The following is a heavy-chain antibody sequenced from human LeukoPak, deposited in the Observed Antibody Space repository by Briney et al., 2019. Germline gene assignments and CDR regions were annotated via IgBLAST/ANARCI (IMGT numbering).Heavy chain of an antibody. Sequence: SENLSLTCAVYGGSFSGYYWTWIRQSPGKGLEWIGEINLSGSTYYNPSLKSRLTISRDTSKNQFSLRLSSVTAADTAVYYCARGRQEISMILVVMTGVSYYLDVWGKGTTVTVS. J-gene: IGHJ6*03. CDR3: ARGRQEISMILVVMTGVSYYLDV. CDR2: INLSGST. D-gene: IGHD3-22*01. CDR1: GGSFSGYY. V-gene: IGHV4-34*01.